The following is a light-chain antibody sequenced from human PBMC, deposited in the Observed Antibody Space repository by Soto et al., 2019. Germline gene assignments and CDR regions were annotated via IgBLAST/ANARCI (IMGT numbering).Light chain of an antibody. CDR2: DAS. Sequence: DIQMTQSPSTLSASVGDRVTITCRASQSISSWLAWYQQKPGKAPKLLIYDASSLESGVPSRFSGSGSGTKFTLTISRLQPDVFAIFYCQQYNSYSRTFXKGPKV. V-gene: IGKV1-5*01. J-gene: IGKJ1*01. CDR3: QQYNSYSRT. CDR1: QSISSW.